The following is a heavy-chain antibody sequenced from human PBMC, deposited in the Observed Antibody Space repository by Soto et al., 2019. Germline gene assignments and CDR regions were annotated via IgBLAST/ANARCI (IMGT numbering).Heavy chain of an antibody. V-gene: IGHV4-31*11. CDR2: VYFSGTT. CDR1: GVSMRTGGYY. D-gene: IGHD5-12*01. Sequence: SETLSLTCAVSGVSMRTGGYYWTWIRQDPGKGLECIGFVYFSGTTYYNQSLKIRVTMSVDLSKTQYSLNLPSVTAAVTAVYYCVTNPGFDFYYFDSWGQGTLVTVSS. J-gene: IGHJ4*02. CDR3: VTNPGFDFYYFDS.